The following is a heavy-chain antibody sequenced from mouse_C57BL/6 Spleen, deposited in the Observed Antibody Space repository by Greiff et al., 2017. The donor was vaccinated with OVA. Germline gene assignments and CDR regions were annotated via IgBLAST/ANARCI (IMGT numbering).Heavy chain of an antibody. CDR1: GFSFNTYA. J-gene: IGHJ4*01. CDR3: VRDVYYDAMDY. CDR2: IRRTGNNYAT. Sequence: EVHLVESGGGLVQPKGSLKLSCAASGFSFNTYAMNWVRQAPGKGLEWVARIRRTGNNYATYYADSVKDRFTISRDDSKSKRYLQMNNLKMEDTAMYYCVRDVYYDAMDYWGQGTSVTVSS. V-gene: IGHV10-1*01.